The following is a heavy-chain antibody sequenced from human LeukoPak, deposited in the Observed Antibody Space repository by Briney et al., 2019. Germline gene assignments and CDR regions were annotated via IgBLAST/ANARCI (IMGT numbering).Heavy chain of an antibody. CDR2: IGTPGDT. D-gene: IGHD1-1*01. J-gene: IGHJ4*02. Sequence: GGSLRLSCAASGFTLSGSDMHWVRQATGKGLEWVSAIGTPGDTYYAGSVKGRFTISRENDQNSLYLQMSSLRVGDTAVYYCAKGDGTMSDYWGQGTLVTVSS. V-gene: IGHV3-13*01. CDR3: AKGDGTMSDY. CDR1: GFTLSGSD.